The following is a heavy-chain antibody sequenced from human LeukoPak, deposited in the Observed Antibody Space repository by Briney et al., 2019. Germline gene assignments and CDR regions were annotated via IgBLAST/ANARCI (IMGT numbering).Heavy chain of an antibody. D-gene: IGHD2-2*01. CDR3: ARDAAYDIVVVPAALSGAFDI. CDR2: ISYDGSNK. Sequence: PGGSLRLSCAASGFTFSSYAMHWVRQAPGKGLEWVALISYDGSNKYYADSVKGRFTISRDNSKNTLYLQTNSLRAEDTAVYYCARDAAYDIVVVPAALSGAFDIWGQGTMVTVSS. V-gene: IGHV3-30-3*01. J-gene: IGHJ3*02. CDR1: GFTFSSYA.